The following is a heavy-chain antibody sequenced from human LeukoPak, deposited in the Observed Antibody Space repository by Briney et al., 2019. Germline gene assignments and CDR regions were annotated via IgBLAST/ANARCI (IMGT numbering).Heavy chain of an antibody. D-gene: IGHD6-13*01. CDR1: GGSISSYY. CDR2: IHTSGST. V-gene: IGHV4-4*07. Sequence: SETLSLTCTVSGGSISSYYWSWIRQPAGKGLEWIGRIHTSGSTNYNPSLKSRVTMSGDTSKNQFSLKLSSVTAADTAVYYCARGHSSSWYRYYYMDVWGKGTTVTISS. J-gene: IGHJ6*03. CDR3: ARGHSSSWYRYYYMDV.